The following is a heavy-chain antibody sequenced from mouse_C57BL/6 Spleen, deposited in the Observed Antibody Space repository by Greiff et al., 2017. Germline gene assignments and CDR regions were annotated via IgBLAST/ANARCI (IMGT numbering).Heavy chain of an antibody. Sequence: VKLVESGAELVKPGASVKISCKASGYAFSSYWMNWVKQRPGKGLEWIGQIYPGDGDTNYNGKFKGKATLTADKSSSTAYMQLSSLTSEDSAVYFCAREYYDYYEYYFDYWGQGTTLTVSS. J-gene: IGHJ2*01. CDR3: AREYYDYYEYYFDY. D-gene: IGHD2-4*01. CDR1: GYAFSSYW. CDR2: IYPGDGDT. V-gene: IGHV1-80*01.